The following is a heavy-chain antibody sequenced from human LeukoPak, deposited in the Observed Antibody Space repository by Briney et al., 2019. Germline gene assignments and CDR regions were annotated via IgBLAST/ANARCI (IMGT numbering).Heavy chain of an antibody. D-gene: IGHD1-1*01. CDR2: IYCTGHT. Sequence: PSETLSLTCTVSGDSISTYYWSWIRQPPGKGLEWIGCIYCTGHTNYNPSLKSRGTISVDTSKNQFSLKLRSVTAADTAVYYCARHTSGTTNDLWGRGTLVTVSS. CDR1: GDSISTYY. CDR3: ARHTSGTTNDL. V-gene: IGHV4-59*08. J-gene: IGHJ2*01.